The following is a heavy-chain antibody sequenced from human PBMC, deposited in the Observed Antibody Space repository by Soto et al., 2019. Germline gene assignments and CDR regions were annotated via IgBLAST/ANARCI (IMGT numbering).Heavy chain of an antibody. CDR3: ARGAFWSGYSVSSGYYYGMDV. V-gene: IGHV4-30-2*01. J-gene: IGHJ6*02. CDR2: IYHNLST. CDR1: GGSISRCGYS. Sequence: TAETLSLTCAVSGGSISRCGYSWNWIRHPPWKRLEVSGDIYHNLSTDYNPSLKSRVTISVDRSKNQFSLKLSSVTAADTAVYYCARGAFWSGYSVSSGYYYGMDVWGQGTTVTVSS. D-gene: IGHD3-3*01.